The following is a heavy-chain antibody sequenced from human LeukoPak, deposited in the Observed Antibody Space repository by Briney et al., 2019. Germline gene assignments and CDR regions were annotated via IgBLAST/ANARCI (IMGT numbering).Heavy chain of an antibody. D-gene: IGHD3-22*01. CDR1: GFSFSRYG. Sequence: GGSLRLSCAASGFSFSRYGMKWVRQAPGKGLEWLSYIRSSDSTTYYADSMKGRFTISRDNAKNSLYLQMDSLRVEDTAVYYCAKRADSSAHSFDYWGQGTLVTVSS. V-gene: IGHV3-48*04. CDR2: IRSSDSTT. CDR3: AKRADSSAHSFDY. J-gene: IGHJ4*02.